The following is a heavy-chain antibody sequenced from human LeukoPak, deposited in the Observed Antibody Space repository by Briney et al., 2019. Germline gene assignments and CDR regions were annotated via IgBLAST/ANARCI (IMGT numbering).Heavy chain of an antibody. CDR1: GGTFSSYA. V-gene: IGHV1-69*13. CDR2: IIPIFGTA. Sequence: SVKVSCKASGGTFSSYAISWARQAPGQGLEWMGGIIPIFGTANYAQKFQGRVTITADESTSTAYMELSSLRSEDTAVYYCARAHNWNYVGWFDPWGQGTLVTVSS. J-gene: IGHJ5*02. CDR3: ARAHNWNYVGWFDP. D-gene: IGHD1-7*01.